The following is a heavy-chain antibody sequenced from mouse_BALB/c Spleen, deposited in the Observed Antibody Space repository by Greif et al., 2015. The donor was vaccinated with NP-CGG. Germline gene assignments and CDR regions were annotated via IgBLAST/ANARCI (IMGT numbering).Heavy chain of an antibody. V-gene: IGHV14-1*02. D-gene: IGHD1-1*01. CDR2: IDPENGNT. J-gene: IGHJ4*01. Sequence: VQLQQPGAELVRPGALVKLSCKASGFNIKDYYMHWVKQRPEQGLEWIGWIDPENGNTIYDPKFQGKASITADTSSNTAYLQLSSLTYEDTAVYYCAKYCGSSYAMDYWGQGNSVTITS. CDR1: GFNIKDYY. CDR3: AKYCGSSYAMDY.